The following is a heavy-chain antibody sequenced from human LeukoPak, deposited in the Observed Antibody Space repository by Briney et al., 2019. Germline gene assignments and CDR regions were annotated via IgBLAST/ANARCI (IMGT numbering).Heavy chain of an antibody. CDR3: ATGLFFQVDTAMARVPYFDY. Sequence: ASVKVSCKVSGYTLTELSMHWVPQAPGKGLEWMGGFDPEDGETIYAQKFQGRVTMTEDTSTDTAYMELSSLRSEDTAVYYCATGLFFQVDTAMARVPYFDYWGQGTLVTVSS. V-gene: IGHV1-24*01. D-gene: IGHD5-18*01. CDR2: FDPEDGET. CDR1: GYTLTELS. J-gene: IGHJ4*02.